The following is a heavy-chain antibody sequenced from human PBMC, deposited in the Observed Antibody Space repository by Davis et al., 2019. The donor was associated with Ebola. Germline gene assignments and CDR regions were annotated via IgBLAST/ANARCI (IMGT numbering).Heavy chain of an antibody. CDR3: ARERSGTSNWFDP. D-gene: IGHD1-26*01. Sequence: ASVKVSCKASGYTFTSYDINWVRQATGQGLEWMGWMNPNSGNTGYAQKFQGRITMTRNISISTAYMELSRLRSDDTAVYYCARERSGTSNWFDPWGQGTLVTVSS. CDR2: MNPNSGNT. J-gene: IGHJ5*02. V-gene: IGHV1-8*01. CDR1: GYTFTSYD.